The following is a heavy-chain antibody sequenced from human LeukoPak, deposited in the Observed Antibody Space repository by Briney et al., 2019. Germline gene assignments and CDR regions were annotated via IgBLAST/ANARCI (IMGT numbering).Heavy chain of an antibody. CDR2: IYYSGST. J-gene: IGHJ4*02. V-gene: IGHV4-39*07. Sequence: PSETLSLTCTVSGGSISSSSYYWGWIRQPPGKGLEWIGSIYYSGSTYYNPSLKSRVTISVDTSKNQFSLKLSSVTAADTAVYYCARGQYYYGSGGIDYWGQGTLVTVSS. D-gene: IGHD3-10*01. CDR3: ARGQYYYGSGGIDY. CDR1: GGSISSSSYY.